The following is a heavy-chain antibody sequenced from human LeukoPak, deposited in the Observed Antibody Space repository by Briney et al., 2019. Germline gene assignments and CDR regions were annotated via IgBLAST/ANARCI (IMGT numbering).Heavy chain of an antibody. CDR2: MYSDSGSST. CDR3: AKAYSSSLGPLGMSDY. V-gene: IGHV3-53*05. CDR1: GFIVSSIY. Sequence: PGGSLRLSCAASGFIVSSIYISWVRQAPGKGLEWVSVMYSDSGSSTYYSDSVKGRFTISRDTSKNTLYLQMNSLRAEDTAVYYCAKAYSSSLGPLGMSDYWGQGTLVTVSS. J-gene: IGHJ4*02. D-gene: IGHD6-13*01.